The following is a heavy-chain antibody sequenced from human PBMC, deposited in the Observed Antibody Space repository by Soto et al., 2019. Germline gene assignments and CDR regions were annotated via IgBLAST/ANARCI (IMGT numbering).Heavy chain of an antibody. J-gene: IGHJ4*02. CDR2: TRNKANSYAT. D-gene: IGHD2-2*01. Sequence: GGSLRLSCAASGFTFSDHYMDWVRQAPGKGLEWVGRTRNKANSYATEYAASVKGRFTISRDDSKNSLYLQMNSLKTEDTAVYYCARAALLGYCSSTSCYGLDYWGQGTLVTVSS. CDR3: ARAALLGYCSSTSCYGLDY. CDR1: GFTFSDHY. V-gene: IGHV3-72*01.